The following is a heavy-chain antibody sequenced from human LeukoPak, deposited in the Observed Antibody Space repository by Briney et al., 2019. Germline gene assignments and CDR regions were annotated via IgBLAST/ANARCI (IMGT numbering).Heavy chain of an antibody. CDR3: ATDLEYISYYFDY. J-gene: IGHJ4*02. CDR2: IRYDGSNK. CDR1: GFTFSSYG. D-gene: IGHD6-6*01. Sequence: GGSLRLSCAASGFTFSSYGMHWVRQAPGKGLEWVAFIRYDGSNKYYADSVKGRFTISRDNSKNTLYLQMNSLRAEDTAVYYCATDLEYISYYFDYWGQGTLVTVSS. V-gene: IGHV3-30*02.